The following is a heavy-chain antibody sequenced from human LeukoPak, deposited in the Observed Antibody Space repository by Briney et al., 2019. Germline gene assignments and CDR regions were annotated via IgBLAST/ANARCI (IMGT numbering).Heavy chain of an antibody. CDR2: ISGSGGST. Sequence: PGGSLRLSCAASGFTFSSYAMSWVRQAPGKGLEWVSAISGSGGSTYYADSVKGRFTISRDNSKNTLYLQMNSLRAEDTAVYYCARAYSSSWSPPGYWGQGTLVTVSS. J-gene: IGHJ4*02. V-gene: IGHV3-23*01. D-gene: IGHD6-13*01. CDR3: ARAYSSSWSPPGY. CDR1: GFTFSSYA.